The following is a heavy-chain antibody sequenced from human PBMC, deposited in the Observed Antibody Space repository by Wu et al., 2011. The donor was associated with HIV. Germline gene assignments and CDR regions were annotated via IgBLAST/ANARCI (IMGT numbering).Heavy chain of an antibody. D-gene: IGHD3-10*01. J-gene: IGHJ5*02. CDR3: ARGAGGIIVLPTETWFDP. Sequence: QVQLVQSGAEVKKPGASVKVSCKASTYTFTGYYIYWVRQAPGQGLEWMGWINPNSGVTNYAQKFQGRVTMTRDTSISTAYMELRLRSDDTAVYYCARGAGGIIVLPTETWFDPWGQGTLVTVSS. V-gene: IGHV1-2*02. CDR1: TYTFTGYY. CDR2: INPNSGVT.